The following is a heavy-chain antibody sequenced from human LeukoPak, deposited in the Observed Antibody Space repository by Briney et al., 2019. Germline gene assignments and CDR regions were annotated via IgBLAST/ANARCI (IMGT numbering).Heavy chain of an antibody. CDR1: GFTFSNYA. D-gene: IGHD3-3*01. CDR3: AKDRSDFWSGYYAFDY. J-gene: IGHJ4*02. Sequence: GGSLRLSCAASGFTFSNYAMSWVRQAPGKGLEWVSVISGSGGNTYYADSVKGRFTISRDNSKNTLYLQVNSLRADDTAVCYCAKDRSDFWSGYYAFDYWGQGTLVTVSS. V-gene: IGHV3-23*01. CDR2: ISGSGGNT.